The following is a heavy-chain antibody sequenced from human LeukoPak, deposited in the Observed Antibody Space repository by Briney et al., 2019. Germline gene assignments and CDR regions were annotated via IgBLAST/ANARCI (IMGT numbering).Heavy chain of an antibody. V-gene: IGHV4-59*01. J-gene: IGHJ5*02. D-gene: IGHD3-9*01. Sequence: SETLSLTCTVSGGSISSYYWSWIRQPPGKGLEGIGYIYYSGSTNYNHSLKSRVTISVDTSKNQFSLKLSSVTAADTAVYYCARDILTGYSNWFDPWGQGTLVTVSS. CDR3: ARDILTGYSNWFDP. CDR1: GGSISSYY. CDR2: IYYSGST.